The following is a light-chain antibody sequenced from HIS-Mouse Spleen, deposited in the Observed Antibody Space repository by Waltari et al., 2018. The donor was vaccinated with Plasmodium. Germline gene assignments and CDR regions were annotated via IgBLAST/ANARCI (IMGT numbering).Light chain of an antibody. Sequence: QSALTQPRSVSGSPGQSVTISCTGTSSDVGGYNYVSWHQQHPGKAPKLMIYDVSKRPAGVPDRCSGSKSGNTASLTISGLQAEDEADYYCCSYAGSYTYVFGTGTKVTVL. CDR2: DVS. CDR1: SSDVGGYNY. J-gene: IGLJ1*01. CDR3: CSYAGSYTYV. V-gene: IGLV2-11*01.